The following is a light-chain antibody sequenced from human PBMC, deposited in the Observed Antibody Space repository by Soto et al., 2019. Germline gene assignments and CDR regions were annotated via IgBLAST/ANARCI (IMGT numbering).Light chain of an antibody. V-gene: IGKV1-9*01. J-gene: IGKJ5*01. Sequence: DSKVTQSPSFLSASVGDRVTITCRASQDISSFLAWYQQKPGKAPNLLIYGASTLQSGVPSRFSGSGSGTEFTLTISSLQPEDFATYYCQQINSYPHFGQGTRLEI. CDR1: QDISSF. CDR3: QQINSYPH. CDR2: GAS.